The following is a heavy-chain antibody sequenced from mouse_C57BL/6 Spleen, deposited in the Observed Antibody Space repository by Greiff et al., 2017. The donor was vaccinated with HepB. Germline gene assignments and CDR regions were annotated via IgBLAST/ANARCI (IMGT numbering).Heavy chain of an antibody. CDR3: AKLHYYGSSLYWYFDV. J-gene: IGHJ1*03. CDR1: GFTFSSYG. D-gene: IGHD1-1*01. V-gene: IGHV5-6*02. CDR2: ISSGGSYT. Sequence: EVMLVESGGDLVKPGGSLKLSCAASGFTFSSYGMSWVRQTPDKRLEWVATISSGGSYTYYPDSVKGRFTISRDNAKNTLYLQMSSLKSEDTAMYYCAKLHYYGSSLYWYFDVWGTGTTVTVSS.